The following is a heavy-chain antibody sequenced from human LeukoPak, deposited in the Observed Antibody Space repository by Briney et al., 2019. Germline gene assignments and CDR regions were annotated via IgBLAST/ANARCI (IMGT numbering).Heavy chain of an antibody. Sequence: SETLSLTCAVHGGSFSGYYWSWIRQPPGKGLEWIGEINHSGSTNYNPSLKSRVTISVDTSKNQFSLKLSSVTAADTAVYYCARDRPRLRGYSYGYYYYMDVWGKGTTVTVSS. J-gene: IGHJ6*03. CDR2: INHSGST. CDR1: GGSFSGYY. D-gene: IGHD5-18*01. V-gene: IGHV4-34*01. CDR3: ARDRPRLRGYSYGYYYYMDV.